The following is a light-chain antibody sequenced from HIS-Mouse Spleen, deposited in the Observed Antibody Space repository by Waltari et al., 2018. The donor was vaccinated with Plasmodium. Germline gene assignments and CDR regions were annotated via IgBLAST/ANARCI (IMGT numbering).Light chain of an antibody. J-gene: IGLJ3*02. V-gene: IGLV3-10*01. CDR1: ALPKKY. CDR2: EDS. Sequence: SYELTQPPSVSVSPGQTARITCSGDALPKKYAYWYQQKSGQAPVLVIYEDSKRPSGIPGRFSGSSSGTMATLTISGAQVEDEADYYCYSTDSNGNHRVFGGGTKLTVL. CDR3: YSTDSNGNHRV.